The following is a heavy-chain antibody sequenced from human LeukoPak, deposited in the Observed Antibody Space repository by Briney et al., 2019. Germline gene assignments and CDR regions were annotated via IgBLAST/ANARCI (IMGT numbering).Heavy chain of an antibody. Sequence: GGSLRLSCAASGVTFSSCSMSWVRQAPGKGLEWVSAMRGSGENTHSPDSVKARFTIPTNNSKDPLPLQMTSPSAADTAVYYCAKISWDGHGTFYWGQGTLVTVSS. V-gene: IGHV3-23*01. CDR1: GVTFSSCS. CDR2: MRGSGENT. CDR3: AKISWDGHGTFY. D-gene: IGHD1-26*01. J-gene: IGHJ4*02.